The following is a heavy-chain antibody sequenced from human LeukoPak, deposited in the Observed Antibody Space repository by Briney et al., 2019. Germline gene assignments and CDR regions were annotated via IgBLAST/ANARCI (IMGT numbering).Heavy chain of an antibody. CDR3: ARDRSRGYSYGSESLY. CDR1: GYTFTDYY. J-gene: IGHJ4*02. Sequence: ASVKVSCKTSGYTFTDYYIHWARQAPGQGLEWMGWINPENGGTSYAQHFQGRVTMTRDTSISTAYMDLSRLKSDDTAVYYCARDRSRGYSYGSESLYWGQGTLVTVSS. CDR2: INPENGGT. D-gene: IGHD5-18*01. V-gene: IGHV1-2*02.